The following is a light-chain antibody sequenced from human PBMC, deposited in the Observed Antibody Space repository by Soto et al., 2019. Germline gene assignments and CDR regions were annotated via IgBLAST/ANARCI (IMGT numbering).Light chain of an antibody. V-gene: IGKV3-20*01. CDR2: GVS. J-gene: IGKJ1*01. Sequence: EIVLTKSPGTLSLSPGERATLSCRASQSVGFSYLAWYQQKPGQAPRLLIYGVSTRATGIPDRFSGSGSGTDFTLTISRLEPEDFAVYYCQQCGVSPRTFGQGTKVEI. CDR1: QSVGFSY. CDR3: QQCGVSPRT.